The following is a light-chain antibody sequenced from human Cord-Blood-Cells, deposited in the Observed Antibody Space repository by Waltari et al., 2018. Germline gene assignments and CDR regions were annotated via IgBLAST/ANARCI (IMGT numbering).Light chain of an antibody. J-gene: IGLJ3*02. V-gene: IGLV2-11*01. CDR3: GSYAGSYTWV. CDR2: DVS. Sequence: QSALTQPRSVSGSPGQSVTISCTGTSSDVGGYNYVSWYQQHPGKAPKLMIYDVSKRPSWVPDRFSGSKSGNTASLTISGLQAEDEADYYCGSYAGSYTWVFGGGTKLTVL. CDR1: SSDVGGYNY.